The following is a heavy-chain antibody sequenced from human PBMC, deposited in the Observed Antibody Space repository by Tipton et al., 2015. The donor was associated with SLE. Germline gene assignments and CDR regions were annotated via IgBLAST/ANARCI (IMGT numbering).Heavy chain of an antibody. D-gene: IGHD3-10*01. V-gene: IGHV4-59*02. CDR3: ARAAWFGASPAFDY. CDR1: GGPVGSYR. J-gene: IGHJ4*02. Sequence: TLSLTCTVSGGPVGSYRWSWIRQPPGKRLEWIGYIYNNGDTKYNPSLESRVTISEDTSRSQFSLRLGSVTAADTAVYFCARAAWFGASPAFDYWGQGTLVTVSS. CDR2: IYNNGDT.